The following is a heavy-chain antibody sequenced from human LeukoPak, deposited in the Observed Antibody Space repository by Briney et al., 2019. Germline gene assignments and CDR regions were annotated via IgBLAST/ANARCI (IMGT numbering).Heavy chain of an antibody. D-gene: IGHD2-21*02. V-gene: IGHV4-59*01. CDR3: ARETETDAFDI. J-gene: IGHJ3*02. Sequence: SETLSLTCTVSGGSISSYYWSWIRQPPGKGLGWIGYIYYSGSTNYNPSLKSRVTISVDTSKNQFSLKLSSVTAADTAVYYCARETETDAFDIWGQGTMVTVSS. CDR1: GGSISSYY. CDR2: IYYSGST.